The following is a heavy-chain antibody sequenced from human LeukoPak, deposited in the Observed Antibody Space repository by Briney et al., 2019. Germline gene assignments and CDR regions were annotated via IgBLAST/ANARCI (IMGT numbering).Heavy chain of an antibody. CDR2: ISYDGSNK. J-gene: IGHJ6*02. V-gene: IGHV3-30*18. CDR1: GFTFSSYG. D-gene: IGHD1-1*01. CDR3: AKDSSGYALRDGMDV. Sequence: PGRSLRLSCAASGFTFSSYGMHWVRQAPGKGLEWVAVISYDGSNKYYADSVKGRFTISRDNSENTLYLQMNSLRAEDTAVYYCAKDSSGYALRDGMDVWGQGTTVTVSS.